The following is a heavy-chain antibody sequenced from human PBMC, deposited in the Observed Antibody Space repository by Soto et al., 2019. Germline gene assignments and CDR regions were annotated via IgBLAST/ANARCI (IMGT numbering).Heavy chain of an antibody. CDR3: ARDIGGKGAY. D-gene: IGHD3-10*01. J-gene: IGHJ4*02. Sequence: GGSLRLSCAASGYTFSSYWMHWVRQVPGKGLLWVSRIDEYGTTINYADSVRGRFTISRDNARNTLYLEMNSLRAEDTALYYCARDIGGKGAYWGPGTLVTVSS. V-gene: IGHV3-74*01. CDR1: GYTFSSYW. CDR2: IDEYGTTI.